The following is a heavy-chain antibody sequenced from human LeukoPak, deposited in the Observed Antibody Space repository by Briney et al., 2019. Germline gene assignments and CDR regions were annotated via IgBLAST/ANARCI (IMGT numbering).Heavy chain of an antibody. J-gene: IGHJ4*02. Sequence: GGSLRLSCGASGFRFSSYAMHRVRQAPGKGLEWVAVISYDGNTIYYADSVKGRFTISRDYSKNTLHLQMNSLRAEDTAVYYCAKRGTTWDLDYWGQGTLVTVSS. V-gene: IGHV3-33*06. CDR2: ISYDGNTI. D-gene: IGHD3-16*01. CDR1: GFRFSSYA. CDR3: AKRGTTWDLDY.